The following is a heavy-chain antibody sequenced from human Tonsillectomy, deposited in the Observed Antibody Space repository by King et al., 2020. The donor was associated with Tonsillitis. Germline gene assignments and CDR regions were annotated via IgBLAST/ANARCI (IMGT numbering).Heavy chain of an antibody. CDR2: IKSKTDGGTT. CDR3: NTDWEPYCTNGVCSTYYYYGMDV. Sequence: VQLVESGGGLVKPGGSLRLSCAASGFTFSNAWMSWVRQAPVKGLEWVGRIKSKTDGGTTDYAAPVKGRFTISRNDSKNTLYLQMNSLKTEDTAVYYCNTDWEPYCTNGVCSTYYYYGMDVWGQGTTVTVSS. J-gene: IGHJ6*02. CDR1: GFTFSNAW. V-gene: IGHV3-15*01. D-gene: IGHD2-8*01.